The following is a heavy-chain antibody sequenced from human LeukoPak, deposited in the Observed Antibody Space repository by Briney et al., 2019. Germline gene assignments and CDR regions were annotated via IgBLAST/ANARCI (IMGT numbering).Heavy chain of an antibody. CDR1: GXTFSSYG. J-gene: IGHJ5*02. CDR3: AKDPYGDYVSGNWFDP. V-gene: IGHV3-30*18. D-gene: IGHD4-17*01. CDR2: ISYDGSNK. Sequence: GGSLRLSCAASGXTFSSYGMHWVRQAPGKGLEWVAVISYDGSNKYYADSVKGRFTISRDNSKNTLYLQMNSLRAEDTAVYYCAKDPYGDYVSGNWFDPWGQGTLVTVSS.